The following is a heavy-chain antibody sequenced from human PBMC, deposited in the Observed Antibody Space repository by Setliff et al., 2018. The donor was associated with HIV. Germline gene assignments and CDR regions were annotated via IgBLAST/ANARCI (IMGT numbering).Heavy chain of an antibody. CDR2: ITDSGNT. CDR3: ARDPGITAAGTEYFDS. D-gene: IGHD6-13*01. J-gene: IGHJ4*02. V-gene: IGHV4-59*01. Sequence: PSETLSLTCNVSGASISSYYWTWIRQSPGNRLEWLGYITDSGNTNYNPSLRRRVTISADTSKNQVSLRLRSVTAADTAVYYCARDPGITAAGTEYFDSWGQGSLVTVSS. CDR1: GASISSYY.